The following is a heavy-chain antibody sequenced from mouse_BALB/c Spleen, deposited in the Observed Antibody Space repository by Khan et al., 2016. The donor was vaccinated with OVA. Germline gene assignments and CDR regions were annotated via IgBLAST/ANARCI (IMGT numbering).Heavy chain of an antibody. D-gene: IGHD2-1*01. V-gene: IGHV5-9-2*01. CDR1: GFTFSSYG. J-gene: IGHJ3*01. CDR3: ARLYGNLFAY. Sequence: EVMLVESGGGLVKPGGSLKLSCAASGFTFSSYGMSWVRQTPEKRLEWVATISGGGSYTYYPDSVKGRFTISSDNAKNNLYLQMSMLRSDDTAVYYCARLYGNLFAYGGQGTLVTVSA. CDR2: ISGGGSYT.